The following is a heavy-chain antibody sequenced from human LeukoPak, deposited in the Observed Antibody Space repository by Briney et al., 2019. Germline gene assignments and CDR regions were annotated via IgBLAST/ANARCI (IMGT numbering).Heavy chain of an antibody. J-gene: IGHJ4*02. CDR2: INPSGGSA. D-gene: IGHD6-13*01. Sequence: ASVKVSCKASGYTFTSYYMHWVRQAPGQGPEWMGIINPSGGSASYAQKFQGRVTMTRDTSTSTVYMELSSLRSEDTAVYYRARDKQQLDYFDYWGQGTLVTVSS. CDR1: GYTFTSYY. CDR3: ARDKQQLDYFDY. V-gene: IGHV1-46*01.